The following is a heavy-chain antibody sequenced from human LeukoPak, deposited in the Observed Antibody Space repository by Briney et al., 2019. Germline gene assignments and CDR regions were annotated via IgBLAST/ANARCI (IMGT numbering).Heavy chain of an antibody. CDR3: ARGRAAADDFDY. Sequence: ASVKVSCKASGYTFMSYAINWVRQAPGQGLEWLGWISGHNGQSKYAQKFQGRVTLTTDSSTGAAYMELRGLRSDDTAIYYCARGRAAADDFDYWGQGTLVTVSS. D-gene: IGHD6-13*01. CDR1: GYTFMSYA. CDR2: ISGHNGQS. J-gene: IGHJ4*02. V-gene: IGHV1-18*01.